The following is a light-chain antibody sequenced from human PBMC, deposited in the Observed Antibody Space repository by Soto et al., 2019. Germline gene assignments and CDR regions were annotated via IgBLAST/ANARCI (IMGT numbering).Light chain of an antibody. J-gene: IGKJ1*01. Sequence: EIVMTQSPATLSVSPGERATLSCRASQSVGSNFAWYQQKPGQAPRLLIYGASTRATGSPARISGSGSGTAFTLTTSSMPAEDFAIYFCQQYNNWPPDRTFGQGTKVEIK. V-gene: IGKV3-15*01. CDR2: GAS. CDR1: QSVGSN. CDR3: QQYNNWPPDRT.